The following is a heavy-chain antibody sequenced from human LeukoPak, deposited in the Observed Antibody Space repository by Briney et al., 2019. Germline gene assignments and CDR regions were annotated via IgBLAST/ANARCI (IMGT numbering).Heavy chain of an antibody. Sequence: GGSLRLSCAASGFTYISYWMHWVRQAPGRGLVWVSRINSDGSSTSYADSVKGQFTISRDNAKNTLYLQMKSLRAEDTAVYYCARGLNYYDSSALRYWGQGTLVTVSS. CDR3: ARGLNYYDSSALRY. CDR2: INSDGSST. V-gene: IGHV3-74*01. D-gene: IGHD3-22*01. CDR1: GFTYISYW. J-gene: IGHJ4*02.